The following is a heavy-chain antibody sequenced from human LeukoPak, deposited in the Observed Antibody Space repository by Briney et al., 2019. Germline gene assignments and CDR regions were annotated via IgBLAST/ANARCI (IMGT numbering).Heavy chain of an antibody. CDR3: ATLPRTYGPLDY. V-gene: IGHV3-33*01. Sequence: PGRSLRLSCAASGFTFSSYGMHWVRQAPGKGLEWVAVMWFDGSTKYYGDSVKGRFTISRDNSRDTLYLQMNSLRAEDTAVYYCATLPRTYGPLDYWGQGTLVTVSS. CDR1: GFTFSSYG. D-gene: IGHD1-7*01. J-gene: IGHJ4*02. CDR2: MWFDGSTK.